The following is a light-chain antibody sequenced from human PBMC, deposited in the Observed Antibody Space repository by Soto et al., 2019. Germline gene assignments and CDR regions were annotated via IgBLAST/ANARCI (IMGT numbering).Light chain of an antibody. CDR1: SSNIGSNT. J-gene: IGLJ3*02. Sequence: QAVLTQPPSASGTPGQRVTISCSGSSSNIGSNTVNWYQQLPGTAPKLIIYSNNQRPSGVPDRISGSKSGTSASLAISGLQSAHEANYYCAAWDDSLNWVFGGGTKVTVL. CDR2: SNN. V-gene: IGLV1-44*01. CDR3: AAWDDSLNWV.